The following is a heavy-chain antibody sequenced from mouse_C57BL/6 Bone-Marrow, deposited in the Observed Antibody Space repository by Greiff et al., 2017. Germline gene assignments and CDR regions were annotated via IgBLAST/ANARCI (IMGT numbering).Heavy chain of an antibody. J-gene: IGHJ1*03. CDR2: ISSGGDYI. Sequence: EVQVVESGPGLVKPGGSLKLSCAASGFSFSSYAMYWVRQTPGKRLEWVAYISSGGDYIYYADTVKGRFTISRDNDRKALYLQMSSLKSEDTAMYYGTRAPNWYFDVWGTGTTVTVSS. V-gene: IGHV5-9-1*02. CDR3: TRAPNWYFDV. CDR1: GFSFSSYA.